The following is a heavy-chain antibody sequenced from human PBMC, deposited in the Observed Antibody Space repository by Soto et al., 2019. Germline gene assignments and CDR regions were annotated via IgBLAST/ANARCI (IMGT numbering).Heavy chain of an antibody. D-gene: IGHD2-15*01. Sequence: GASVKVSCKASGYTFTGYYMHWVRQAPGQGLEWMGWINPNSGGTNYAQKFQGRVTMTRDTSISTAYMELSRLRSDDTAVYYCARGATPVVAATSNWLDPWGQGTLVTVSS. J-gene: IGHJ5*02. CDR1: GYTFTGYY. CDR3: ARGATPVVAATSNWLDP. CDR2: INPNSGGT. V-gene: IGHV1-2*02.